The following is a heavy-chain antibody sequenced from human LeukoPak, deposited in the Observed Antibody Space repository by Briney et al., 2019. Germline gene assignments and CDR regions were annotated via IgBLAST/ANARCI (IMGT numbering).Heavy chain of an antibody. CDR1: GGSISIGDDY. D-gene: IGHD3-22*01. V-gene: IGHV4-30-4*01. J-gene: IGHJ4*02. CDR3: ARGFYDSSGYYGYDY. Sequence: PSETLSLTCTVSGGSISIGDDYWSWIRQPPGKGLEWIGYIYYSGSTYYNPSLKSRVTISVDTSKNQFSLKLSSVTAADTAVYYCARGFYDSSGYYGYDYWGQGTLVTVSS. CDR2: IYYSGST.